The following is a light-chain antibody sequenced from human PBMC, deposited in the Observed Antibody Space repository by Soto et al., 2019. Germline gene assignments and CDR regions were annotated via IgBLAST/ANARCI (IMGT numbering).Light chain of an antibody. CDR3: QQYNSHSLYS. CDR1: QSVRSW. CDR2: YAS. V-gene: IGKV1-5*01. J-gene: IGKJ2*01. Sequence: DIQLTQSPSILSASVGARVTITCRASQSVRSWLAWYQQKPGKAPNLLIYYASKLASGVPSRFSGSGSGTEYTLSISSLQPEDGATYFCQQYNSHSLYSFGQGTKLEIK.